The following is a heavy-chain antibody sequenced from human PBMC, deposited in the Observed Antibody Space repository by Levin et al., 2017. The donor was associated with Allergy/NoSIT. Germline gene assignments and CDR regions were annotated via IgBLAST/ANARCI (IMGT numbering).Heavy chain of an antibody. D-gene: IGHD1-26*01. CDR2: INHSGST. CDR1: GGSFSGYY. CDR3: ARGLGSGSYRFGWFDP. J-gene: IGHJ5*02. V-gene: IGHV4-34*01. Sequence: SETLSLTCAVYGGSFSGYYWSWIRQPPGKGLEWIGEINHSGSTNYNPSLKSRVTISVDTSKNQFSLKLSSVTAADTAVYYCARGLGSGSYRFGWFDPWGQGTLVTVSS.